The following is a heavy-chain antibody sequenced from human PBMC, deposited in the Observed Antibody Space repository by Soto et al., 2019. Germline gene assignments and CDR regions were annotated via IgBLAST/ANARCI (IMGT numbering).Heavy chain of an antibody. D-gene: IGHD3-10*01. Sequence: SETLSLTCAVSGGSISSGGYSWSWIRQPPGKGLEWIGYMYHSGSTYYNPSLKSRVTISVDTSKNQISLKLDSVTAADTAVYYCASIWFGDFDYWGHGTLVTVSS. J-gene: IGHJ4*01. CDR2: MYHSGST. CDR1: GGSISSGGYS. CDR3: ASIWFGDFDY. V-gene: IGHV4-30-2*05.